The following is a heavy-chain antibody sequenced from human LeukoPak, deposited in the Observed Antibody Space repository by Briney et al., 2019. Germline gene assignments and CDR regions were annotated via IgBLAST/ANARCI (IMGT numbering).Heavy chain of an antibody. CDR3: ARDAFYGDGYKFDY. V-gene: IGHV4-61*02. CDR1: GSSISSGSYY. Sequence: SETLSLTCTVSGSSISSGSYYWSWIRQPAGKGLEWIGRIYTSGSTNYNPSLKSRVTISVDTSKNQFSLKLSSVTAADTAVYYCARDAFYGDGYKFDYWGQGTLVTVSS. J-gene: IGHJ4*02. D-gene: IGHD5-24*01. CDR2: IYTSGST.